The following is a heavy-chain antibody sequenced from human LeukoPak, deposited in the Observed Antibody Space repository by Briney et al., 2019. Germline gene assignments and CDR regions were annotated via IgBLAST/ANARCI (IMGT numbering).Heavy chain of an antibody. Sequence: PGGSLRLSYAASGFTFSSYGMHWVRQAPGKGLEWVAFIRYDGSNKYYADSVKGRFTISRDNSKNTLYLQMNSLRAEDTAVYYCARGSDSSGYYSGYWGQGTLVTVSS. CDR3: ARGSDSSGYYSGY. CDR1: GFTFSSYG. J-gene: IGHJ4*02. D-gene: IGHD3-22*01. CDR2: IRYDGSNK. V-gene: IGHV3-30*02.